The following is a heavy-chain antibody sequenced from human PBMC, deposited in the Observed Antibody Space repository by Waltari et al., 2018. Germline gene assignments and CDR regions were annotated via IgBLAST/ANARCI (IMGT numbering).Heavy chain of an antibody. V-gene: IGHV3-23*01. J-gene: IGHJ3*02. Sequence: EVQLLESGGGLVQPGGSLRLSCAASGFTFSSYAMSWVRQAPGKGLEWVSGISGRGGSTYYADSVKGRFTISRDNSKNTLYLQMNSLRAEDTALFYCAKDLLLWYGAFDIWGQGTVVTVSS. CDR2: ISGRGGST. CDR1: GFTFSSYA. D-gene: IGHD3-10*01. CDR3: AKDLLLWYGAFDI.